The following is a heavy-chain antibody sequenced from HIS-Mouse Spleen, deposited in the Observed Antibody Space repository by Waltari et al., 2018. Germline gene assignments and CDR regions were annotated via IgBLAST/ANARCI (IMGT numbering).Heavy chain of an antibody. Sequence: QLQLQESGTGLVKPSETLSLTCTVSGGSISSSSYYWGWIRQPPGKGLEWIGSIYYSGSTYYNPSLKGRVTISVDTSKNQFSLKLSSVTAADTAVYYCAREIPYSSSWYDWYFDLWGRGTLVTVSS. CDR2: IYYSGST. D-gene: IGHD6-13*01. CDR1: GGSISSSSYY. V-gene: IGHV4-39*07. J-gene: IGHJ2*01. CDR3: AREIPYSSSWYDWYFDL.